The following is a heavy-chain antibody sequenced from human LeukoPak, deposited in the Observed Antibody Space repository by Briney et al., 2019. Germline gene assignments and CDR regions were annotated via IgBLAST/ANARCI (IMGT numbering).Heavy chain of an antibody. Sequence: SETLSLTCTVSGGSISSYYWSWIRQPPGKGLEWVGYAYYSWSTNYNPSLRSRVTVSLDTSKNQFSLKVTSVTAADTAVYYCARIDDYGGNWLDPWGQGILVTVSS. J-gene: IGHJ5*02. CDR3: ARIDDYGGNWLDP. CDR1: GGSISSYY. V-gene: IGHV4-59*01. D-gene: IGHD4-23*01. CDR2: AYYSWST.